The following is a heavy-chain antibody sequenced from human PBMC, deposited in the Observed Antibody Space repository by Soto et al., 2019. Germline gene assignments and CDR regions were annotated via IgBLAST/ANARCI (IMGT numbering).Heavy chain of an antibody. V-gene: IGHV3-48*01. J-gene: IGHJ5*02. CDR1: GFTFSSYS. D-gene: IGHD6-13*01. Sequence: EVQLVESGGGLVQPGGSLRLSCAASGFTFSSYSMNWVRQAPGKGLEWVSYISSSSTIYYADSVKGRFTISRDNAKNSLYPQMNSLRAEDTAVYYCARHPERIAEIGWFDPWGQGTLVTVSS. CDR3: ARHPERIAEIGWFDP. CDR2: ISSSSTI.